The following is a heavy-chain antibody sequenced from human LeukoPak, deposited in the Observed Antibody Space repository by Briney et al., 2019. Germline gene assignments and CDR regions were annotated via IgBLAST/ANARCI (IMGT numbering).Heavy chain of an antibody. CDR2: ISAYNGNA. J-gene: IGHJ3*02. Sequence: ASVKVSCKASGYTFANYGISWVRQAPGQGLEWMGWISAYNGNADYAQNLQGRVTMATDTSTSTAYMDLRSLRPDDTAVYYCARGSRVTTRLDAFDIWGQGTVVTVSS. CDR1: GYTFANYG. V-gene: IGHV1-18*01. CDR3: ARGSRVTTRLDAFDI. D-gene: IGHD4-17*01.